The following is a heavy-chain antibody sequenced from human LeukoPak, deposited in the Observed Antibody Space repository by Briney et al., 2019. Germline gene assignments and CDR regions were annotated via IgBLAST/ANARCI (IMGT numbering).Heavy chain of an antibody. D-gene: IGHD1-26*01. CDR2: IYYSGST. J-gene: IGHJ4*02. CDR3: ARELLAGATGVDY. Sequence: SETLSLTCTVSGGSISSSSYYWGWIRQPPGKGLEWIGSIYYSGSTYYNPSLKSRVTISVDTSKNQFSLKLNSVTAADTAVYYCARELLAGATGVDYWGQGTLVTVSS. V-gene: IGHV4-39*07. CDR1: GGSISSSSYY.